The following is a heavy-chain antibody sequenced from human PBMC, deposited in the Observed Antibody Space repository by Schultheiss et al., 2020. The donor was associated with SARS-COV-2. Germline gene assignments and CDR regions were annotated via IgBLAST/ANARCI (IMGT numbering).Heavy chain of an antibody. J-gene: IGHJ4*02. D-gene: IGHD4-17*01. V-gene: IGHV3-30-3*01. CDR1: GFTFSSYA. CDR3: VRVAMTTVTELDY. CDR2: ISYDGGDK. Sequence: GGSLRLSCAASGFTFSSYAMSWVRQAPGKGLEWVALISYDGGDKYYADPVKGRFTVSRDSSKNTLYLQMNSLRAEDTAVYYCVRVAMTTVTELDYWGQGTLVTVSS.